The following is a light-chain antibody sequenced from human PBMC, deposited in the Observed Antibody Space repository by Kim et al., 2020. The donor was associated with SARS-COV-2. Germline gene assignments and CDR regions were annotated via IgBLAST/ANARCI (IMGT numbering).Light chain of an antibody. CDR3: QSYDSSLSGFYV. V-gene: IGLV1-40*01. J-gene: IGLJ1*01. CDR2: DDT. CDR1: SSNIGAGYE. Sequence: VTISCTGSSSNIGAGYEVHWYQQLPGTAPKLLIYDDTNRPSGVPDRFSASNSGTSASLAITGLQTEDEADYYCQSYDSSLSGFYVFGTGTKVTVL.